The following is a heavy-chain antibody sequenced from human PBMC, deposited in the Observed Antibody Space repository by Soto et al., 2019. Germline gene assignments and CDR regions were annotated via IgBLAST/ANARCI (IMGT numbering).Heavy chain of an antibody. Sequence: EVQLVESGGGLVQPGGSLRLSCAASGFTVSSNYMSWVRQAPGKGLEWVSVIYSGGSTYYADSVKGRFTISRDNSKNTLSLQMNSLRAEDTAVYYCARAVTVAWDGMDVWGQGTTVTVSS. V-gene: IGHV3-66*01. CDR3: ARAVTVAWDGMDV. CDR1: GFTVSSNY. J-gene: IGHJ6*02. CDR2: IYSGGST. D-gene: IGHD4-17*01.